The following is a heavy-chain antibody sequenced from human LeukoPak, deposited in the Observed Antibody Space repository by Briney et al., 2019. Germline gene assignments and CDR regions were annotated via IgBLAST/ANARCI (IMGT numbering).Heavy chain of an antibody. D-gene: IGHD5-12*01. CDR2: INPGYSDI. J-gene: IGHJ4*02. V-gene: IGHV5-51*01. Sequence: GESPKISCKGSGYSFTSYWIGWVRQMPGKGLEWMGIINPGYSDIRYSPSFQGQVTISADKSISTAYLQWSSLKASDTAIYYCARHDKGYSGYVTLDYWGQGTLVTVSS. CDR1: GYSFTSYW. CDR3: ARHDKGYSGYVTLDY.